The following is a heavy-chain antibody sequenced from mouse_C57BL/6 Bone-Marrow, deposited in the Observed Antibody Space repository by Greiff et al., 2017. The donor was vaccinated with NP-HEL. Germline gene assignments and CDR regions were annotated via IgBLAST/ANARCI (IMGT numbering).Heavy chain of an antibody. D-gene: IGHD1-1*01. Sequence: DVKLVESGGGLVKPGGSLKLSCAASGFTFSSYAMSWVRQTPEKRLEWVATISDGGSYTYYPDNVKGRFTISRDNAKNNLYLQMSHLKSEDTAVDYCARDPLITAPLMDYWGQGTSVTVSS. CDR1: GFTFSSYA. J-gene: IGHJ4*01. CDR3: ARDPLITAPLMDY. CDR2: ISDGGSYT. V-gene: IGHV5-4*01.